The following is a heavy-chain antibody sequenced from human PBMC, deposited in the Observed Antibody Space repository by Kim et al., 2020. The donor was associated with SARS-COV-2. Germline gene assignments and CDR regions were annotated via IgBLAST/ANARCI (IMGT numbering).Heavy chain of an antibody. CDR3: ARDGSNYYGSGSHDY. V-gene: IGHV3-7*01. J-gene: IGHJ4*02. Sequence: DSVKGRFTISRDNAKNSLYLQMNSLRAEDTAVYYCARDGSNYYGSGSHDYWGQGTLVTVSS. D-gene: IGHD3-10*01.